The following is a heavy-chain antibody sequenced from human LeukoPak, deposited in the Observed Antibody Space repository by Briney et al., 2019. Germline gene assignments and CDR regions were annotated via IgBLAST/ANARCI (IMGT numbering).Heavy chain of an antibody. D-gene: IGHD3-10*01. V-gene: IGHV3-48*03. Sequence: GGSLRLSCAASGFTFSSYEMNWVRQAPGKGLEWVSYISSSGSTIYYADSVKGRFTISRDISKNTLYLQLNSLRPEDTAMYYCVSMVRGIGYWGQGTLVTVSS. CDR3: VSMVRGIGY. CDR1: GFTFSSYE. CDR2: ISSSGSTI. J-gene: IGHJ4*02.